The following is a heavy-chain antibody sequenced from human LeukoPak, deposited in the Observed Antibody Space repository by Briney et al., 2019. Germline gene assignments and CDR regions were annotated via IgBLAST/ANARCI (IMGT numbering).Heavy chain of an antibody. D-gene: IGHD3-10*01. CDR1: GYTFTGYD. Sequence: ASVKVSCKASGYTFTGYDINWVRQATGQGLEWMGWMNPNSGNTGYAQKFQGRVTTTRNTSISTAYMELSSLRSEDTAVYYCARGGESWFGELLYWFDPWGQGTLVTVSS. CDR2: MNPNSGNT. CDR3: ARGGESWFGELLYWFDP. V-gene: IGHV1-8*01. J-gene: IGHJ5*02.